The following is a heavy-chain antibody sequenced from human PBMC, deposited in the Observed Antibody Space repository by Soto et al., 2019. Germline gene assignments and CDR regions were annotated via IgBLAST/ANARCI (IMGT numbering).Heavy chain of an antibody. CDR1: GFAFSTYV. J-gene: IGHJ4*02. CDR2: INSGSSLI. Sequence: GGSLRLSCAASGFAFSTYVMNWVRQAPGKGLEWVSYINSGSSLIYYADSVRGRFTISRDNAKNLLYLQMDSLRAEDTAVYYCARSIVGATDRFDYWGQGTQVTVSS. D-gene: IGHD1-26*01. CDR3: ARSIVGATDRFDY. V-gene: IGHV3-48*01.